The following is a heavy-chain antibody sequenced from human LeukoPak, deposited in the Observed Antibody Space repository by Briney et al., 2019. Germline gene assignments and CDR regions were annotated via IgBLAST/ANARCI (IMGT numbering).Heavy chain of an antibody. CDR2: ISGSGGST. Sequence: GGSLRLSCAASGFTFSSYAMSWVRQAPGKGLEWVSAISGSGGSTYYADSVRGRFTISRDNSKNTPYLQMNSLRAEDTAVYYCAREYCSSTSCYAGGLYYYYGMDVWGQGTTVTVSS. J-gene: IGHJ6*02. V-gene: IGHV3-23*01. CDR3: AREYCSSTSCYAGGLYYYYGMDV. D-gene: IGHD2-2*01. CDR1: GFTFSSYA.